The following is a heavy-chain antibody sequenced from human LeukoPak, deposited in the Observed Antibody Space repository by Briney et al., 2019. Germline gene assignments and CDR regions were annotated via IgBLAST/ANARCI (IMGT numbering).Heavy chain of an antibody. D-gene: IGHD5-24*01. J-gene: IGHJ4*02. V-gene: IGHV1-24*01. Sequence: ASVTVSCKVSGYTLTELPMHWVRQAPGKGLEWMGGFNPEDGETIYAQKFQGRVTMTEDTSTDTAYMELSSLRSEDTAVYYCACRDGYNWDYWGQGTLVTVSS. CDR2: FNPEDGET. CDR1: GYTLTELP. CDR3: ACRDGYNWDY.